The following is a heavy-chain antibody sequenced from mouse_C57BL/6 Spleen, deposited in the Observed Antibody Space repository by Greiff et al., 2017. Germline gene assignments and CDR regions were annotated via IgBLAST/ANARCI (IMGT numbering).Heavy chain of an antibody. V-gene: IGHV1-81*01. Sequence: QVQLMESGAELARPGASVKLSCKASGYTFTSYGISWVKQRTGQGLEWIGEIYTRSGSTNYNETFKSKATLTVDNSSSIAYMQLRSLSSDDSAVYYCASSSLGVYAMDYWGQGTTLTVAS. J-gene: IGHJ2*01. CDR2: IYTRSGST. CDR3: ASSSLGVYAMDY. CDR1: GYTFTSYG. D-gene: IGHD6-2*01.